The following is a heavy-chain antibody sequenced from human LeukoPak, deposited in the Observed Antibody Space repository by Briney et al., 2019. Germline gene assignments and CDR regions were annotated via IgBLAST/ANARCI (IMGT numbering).Heavy chain of an antibody. D-gene: IGHD1-14*01. CDR2: SYHGGST. CDR3: ARNASPPVAFDI. V-gene: IGHV4-4*02. J-gene: IGHJ3*02. CDR1: GGTFSSNDW. Sequence: SESLSLTCAVSGGTFSSNDWCWLGRHPPGRLLGLSGVSYHGGSTYYAPSLERRVTISVDKSKNLFSLQLNSVTAEDTAVYYCARNASPPVAFDIWGQATMASVFS.